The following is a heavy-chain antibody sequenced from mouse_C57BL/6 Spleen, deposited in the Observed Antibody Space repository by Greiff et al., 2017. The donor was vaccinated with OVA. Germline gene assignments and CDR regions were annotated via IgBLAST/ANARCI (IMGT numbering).Heavy chain of an antibody. V-gene: IGHV1-52*01. CDR1: GYTFTSYW. CDR3: ARNWEDYFDY. D-gene: IGHD4-1*01. J-gene: IGHJ2*01. CDR2: IDPSDSET. Sequence: QVQLQQPGAELVRPGSSVKLSCKASGYTFTSYWMHWVKQRPIQGLEWIGNIDPSDSETHYNQKFKDKATLTVDKSSSTAYMQRSSLTSEDSAVYYCARNWEDYFDYWGQGTTLTVSS.